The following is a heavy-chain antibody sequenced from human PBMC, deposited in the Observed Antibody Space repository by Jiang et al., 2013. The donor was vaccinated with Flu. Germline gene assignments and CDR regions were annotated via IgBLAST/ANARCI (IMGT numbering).Heavy chain of an antibody. CDR2: INAGNGNT. Sequence: GQRLEWMGWINAGNGNTKYSQKFQGRVTITRDTSASTAYMELSSLRSEDTAVYYCASSRRIGIVGATTEGDDYWGQGTLVTVSS. CDR3: ASSRRIGIVGATTEGDDY. V-gene: IGHV1-3*01. J-gene: IGHJ4*02. D-gene: IGHD1-26*01.